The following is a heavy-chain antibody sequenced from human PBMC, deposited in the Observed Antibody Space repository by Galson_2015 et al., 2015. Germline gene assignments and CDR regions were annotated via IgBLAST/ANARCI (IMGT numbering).Heavy chain of an antibody. CDR3: ARIAVGGVSSDY. CDR1: GFTFSSYE. J-gene: IGHJ4*02. V-gene: IGHV3-48*03. Sequence: SLRLSCAASGFTFSSYEMNWVRQAPGKGLEWVSYISSSGSIIYYADSVKGRFTISRDNAKNSLYLQMNSLRAEDTAVYYCARIAVGGVSSDYWGQGTLFTVSS. D-gene: IGHD6-19*01. CDR2: ISSSGSII.